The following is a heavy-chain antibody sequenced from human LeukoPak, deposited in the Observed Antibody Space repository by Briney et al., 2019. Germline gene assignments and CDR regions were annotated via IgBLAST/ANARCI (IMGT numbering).Heavy chain of an antibody. J-gene: IGHJ4*02. CDR2: ISSSGSTI. CDR3: VRGRIRYFDWLLPPPYFDY. Sequence: GGSLRLSCAASGFTVSSNYMSWVRQAPGKGLEWVSYISSSGSTIYYADSVKGRFTISRDNAKNSLYLQMNSLRAEDTAVYYCVRGRIRYFDWLLPPPYFDYWGQGTLVTVSS. V-gene: IGHV3-11*04. CDR1: GFTVSSNY. D-gene: IGHD3-9*01.